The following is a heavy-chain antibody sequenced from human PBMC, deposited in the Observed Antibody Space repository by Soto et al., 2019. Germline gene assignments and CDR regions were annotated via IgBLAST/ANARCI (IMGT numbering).Heavy chain of an antibody. CDR2: IYYIGTT. V-gene: IGHV4-61*01. Sequence: QVQLQESGPGLVKPSETLSLTCSVSDGSVNSGNYYWSWIRQPPGKGLEWIGHIYYIGTTDYNPSLKSPVTHSVDTSKNQFSLKVTSVTAADTAVYFCAREEKQLSRYGGDFDYWGQGILVTVSS. CDR3: AREEKQLSRYGGDFDY. CDR1: DGSVNSGNYY. D-gene: IGHD3-16*01. J-gene: IGHJ4*02.